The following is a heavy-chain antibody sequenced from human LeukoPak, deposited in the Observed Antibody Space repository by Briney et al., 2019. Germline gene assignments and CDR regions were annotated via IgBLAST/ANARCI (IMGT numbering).Heavy chain of an antibody. J-gene: IGHJ5*02. D-gene: IGHD3-3*01. V-gene: IGHV1-18*01. CDR2: ISAYNGNT. Sequence: ASVKVSCKASGGTFSSYAISWVRQTPGQGLEWMGWISAYNGNTNYAQKLQGRVTMTTDTSTSTAYMELRSLRSDDTAVYYCARGAIFGGSKGFDPWGQGTLVTVSS. CDR3: ARGAIFGGSKGFDP. CDR1: GGTFSSYA.